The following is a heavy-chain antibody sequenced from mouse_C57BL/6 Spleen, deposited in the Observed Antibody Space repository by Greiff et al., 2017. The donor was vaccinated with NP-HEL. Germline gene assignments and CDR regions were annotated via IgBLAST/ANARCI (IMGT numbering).Heavy chain of an antibody. CDR2: FYPGSGSI. Sequence: QVQLKESGAELVNPGASVKLSCKASGYTFTEYTIHWVKQRSGQGLEWIGWFYPGSGSIKYNEKFKDKATLTADKSSSTVYMELSRLTSEDSAVYFCARHEIVTEAMDYWGQGTSVTVSS. J-gene: IGHJ4*01. CDR1: GYTFTEYT. V-gene: IGHV1-62-2*01. CDR3: ARHEIVTEAMDY. D-gene: IGHD2-5*01.